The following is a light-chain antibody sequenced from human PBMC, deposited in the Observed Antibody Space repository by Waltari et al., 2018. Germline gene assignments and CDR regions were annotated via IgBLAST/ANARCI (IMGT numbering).Light chain of an antibody. CDR2: VNRDASH. J-gene: IGLJ3*02. Sequence: LSLSLSASLGASVKLTCPLSSGHSSNVIAWLQQRPEKGPRYLRKVNRDASHSKGEEIPVRFSGSSAGAERYLHISSLQPEDEGDYSWQTGGHGTWVFGGGTKLTVL. V-gene: IGLV4-69*01. CDR3: QTGGHGTWV. CDR1: SGHSSNV.